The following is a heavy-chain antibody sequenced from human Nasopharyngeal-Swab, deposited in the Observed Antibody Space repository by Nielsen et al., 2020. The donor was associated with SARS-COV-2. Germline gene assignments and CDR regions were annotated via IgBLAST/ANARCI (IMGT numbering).Heavy chain of an antibody. CDR2: ISGSGDNT. Sequence: GGSLRLSCEASGFTFESYGMTWVRQAPGKGLEWVSTISGSGDNTHYADSVRGRFTISRDNSQRTVFLQMTSLRAEDTALYYGAKDPSAAMDVWGKGTTVIVSS. CDR3: AKDPSAAMDV. CDR1: GFTFESYG. V-gene: IGHV3-23*01. J-gene: IGHJ6*03.